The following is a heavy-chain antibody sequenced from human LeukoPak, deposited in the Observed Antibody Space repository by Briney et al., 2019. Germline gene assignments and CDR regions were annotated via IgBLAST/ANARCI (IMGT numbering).Heavy chain of an antibody. V-gene: IGHV4-59*01. CDR1: GGSISSYY. D-gene: IGHD2-21*02. Sequence: SETLSLTCTVSGGSISSYYWSWIRQPPGKGLEWIGYIYYSGSTNYNPSLKSRVTISVDTSKNQFSLKLSSVTAVDTAVYYCARRDSFNWFDPWGQGTLVTVSS. CDR3: ARRDSFNWFDP. CDR2: IYYSGST. J-gene: IGHJ5*02.